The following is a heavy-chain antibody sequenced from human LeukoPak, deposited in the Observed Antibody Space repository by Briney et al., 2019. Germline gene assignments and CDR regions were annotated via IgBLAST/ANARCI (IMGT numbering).Heavy chain of an antibody. V-gene: IGHV4-4*09. D-gene: IGHD3-10*01. CDR2: ISFGGSP. J-gene: IGHJ4*02. Sequence: SETLSLTCTVSGGSIINSYWSWIRQPPGKGLEWIGYISFGGSPNYSPSLKSRVTMSVDTSENQFSLKLSSVTAADTAVYYCARVGVRGPKGLYYFDYWGQGTLVTVSS. CDR3: ARVGVRGPKGLYYFDY. CDR1: GGSIINSY.